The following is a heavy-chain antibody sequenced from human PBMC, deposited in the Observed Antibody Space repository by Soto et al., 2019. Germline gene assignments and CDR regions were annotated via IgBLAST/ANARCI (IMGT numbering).Heavy chain of an antibody. J-gene: IGHJ5*02. V-gene: IGHV4-30-4*01. CDR1: GGSISSGDYY. CDR3: ARERGTMNWWFDP. Sequence: SETLSLTCTVSGGSISSGDYYWSWIRQPPGKGLEWIGYIYYSGSTYYNPSLKSRVTISVDTSKNQFSLKLSSVTAADTAVYYCARERGTMNWWFDPWGQGTLVTVSS. D-gene: IGHD1-1*01. CDR2: IYYSGST.